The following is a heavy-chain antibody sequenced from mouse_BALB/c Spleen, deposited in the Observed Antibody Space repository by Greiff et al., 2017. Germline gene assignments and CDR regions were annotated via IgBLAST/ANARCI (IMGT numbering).Heavy chain of an antibody. V-gene: IGHV1-7*01. Sequence: VQLQQSGAELAKPGASVKMSCKASGYTFTSYWMHWVKQRPGQGLEWIGYINPSTGYTEYNQKFKDKATLTADKSSSTAYMQLSSLTSEDSAVYYCASHYPYYFDYWGQGTTLTVSS. J-gene: IGHJ2*01. CDR2: INPSTGYT. CDR1: GYTFTSYW. CDR3: ASHYPYYFDY. D-gene: IGHD5-5*01.